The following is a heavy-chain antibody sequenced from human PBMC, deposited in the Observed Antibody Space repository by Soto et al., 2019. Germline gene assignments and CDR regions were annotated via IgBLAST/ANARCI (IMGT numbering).Heavy chain of an antibody. J-gene: IGHJ5*02. CDR2: IYYSGST. Sequence: LSLTCTVSGGSISSYYWSWIRQPPGKGLEWIGYIYYSGSTNYNPSLKSRVTISVDTSKNQFSLKLSSVTAADTAVYYCARSYGDYDPRNRFDPWGQGTLVTVSS. D-gene: IGHD4-17*01. V-gene: IGHV4-59*01. CDR1: GGSISSYY. CDR3: ARSYGDYDPRNRFDP.